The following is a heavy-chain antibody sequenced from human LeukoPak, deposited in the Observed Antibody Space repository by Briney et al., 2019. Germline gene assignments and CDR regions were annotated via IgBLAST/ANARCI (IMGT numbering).Heavy chain of an antibody. CDR2: IYTSGST. CDR3: ARGYSYGYPLGY. D-gene: IGHD5-18*01. CDR1: GGSISSGSYY. J-gene: IGHJ4*02. V-gene: IGHV4-61*09. Sequence: SETLSLTCTVSGGSISSGSYYWSWIRQPAGKGLEWIGHIYTSGSTNYSPSLKSRVTISVDTSKNQFSLNLSSVTAADTAVYYCARGYSYGYPLGYWGQGTLVTVSS.